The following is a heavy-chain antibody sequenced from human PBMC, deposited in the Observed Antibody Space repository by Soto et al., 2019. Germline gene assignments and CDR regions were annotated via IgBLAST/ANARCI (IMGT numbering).Heavy chain of an antibody. V-gene: IGHV3-66*02. CDR2: IYSGGSK. Sequence: PGGSLRLSCAASGFTVSSNYMSWVRQAPGKGLEWVSVIYSGGSKYYADSVKGRFTISRDNSKNTLYLQMNSLRAEDTAVYYCARGPGMTAIPGYYYGMDVWGQGTTVTVSS. J-gene: IGHJ6*02. CDR1: GFTVSSNY. CDR3: ARGPGMTAIPGYYYGMDV. D-gene: IGHD2-21*02.